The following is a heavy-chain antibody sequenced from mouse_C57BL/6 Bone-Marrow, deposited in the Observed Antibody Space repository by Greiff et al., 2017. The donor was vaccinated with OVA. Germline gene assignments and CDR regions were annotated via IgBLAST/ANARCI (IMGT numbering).Heavy chain of an antibody. Sequence: EVKVEESGPGLVKPSQSLSLTCSVTGYSITSGYYWNWIRQFPGNKLEWMGYISYDGSNNYNPSLKNRISITRDTSKNQFFLKLNSVTTEDTATYYCARVELRVDYWGQGTTLTVSS. V-gene: IGHV3-6*01. J-gene: IGHJ2*01. CDR3: ARVELRVDY. CDR2: ISYDGSN. D-gene: IGHD1-1*01. CDR1: GYSITSGYY.